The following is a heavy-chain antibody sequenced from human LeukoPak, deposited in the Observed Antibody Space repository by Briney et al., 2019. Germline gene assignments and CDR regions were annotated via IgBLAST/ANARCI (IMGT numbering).Heavy chain of an antibody. CDR3: AKRRRDRSKWFGEPVGAFDI. J-gene: IGHJ3*02. D-gene: IGHD3-10*01. Sequence: GGSLRLSCAASGFTFSSCAISWVRQAPGKGLEWVSAISGSGGSTYYADSVKGRFTISRDNSKNTLYLQMNSLRAEDTAVYYCAKRRRDRSKWFGEPVGAFDIWGQGTMVTVSS. CDR1: GFTFSSCA. CDR2: ISGSGGST. V-gene: IGHV3-23*01.